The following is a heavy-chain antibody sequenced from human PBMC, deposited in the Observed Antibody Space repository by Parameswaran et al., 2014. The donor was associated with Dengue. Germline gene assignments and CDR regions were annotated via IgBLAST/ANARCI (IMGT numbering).Heavy chain of an antibody. D-gene: IGHD5-12*01. CDR1: GFTVSSNY. J-gene: IGHJ6*02. CDR2: IYSGGST. CDR3: ARDSYSGYDSYYYYGMDV. V-gene: IGHV3-53*04. Sequence: QASETLSLTCAASGFTVSSNYMSWVRQAPGKGLEWVSVIYSGGSTYYADSVKGRFTISRHNSKNTLYLQMNSLRAEDTAVYYCARDSYSGYDSYYYYGMDVWGQGTTVTVSS.